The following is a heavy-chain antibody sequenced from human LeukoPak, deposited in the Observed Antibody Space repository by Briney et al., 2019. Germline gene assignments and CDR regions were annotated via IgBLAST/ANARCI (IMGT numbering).Heavy chain of an antibody. CDR2: IIPIFGTA. CDR1: GGTFSCYA. D-gene: IGHD2-15*01. V-gene: IGHV1-69*13. J-gene: IGHJ6*02. Sequence: SVKVSCKASGGTFSCYAISWVRQAPGQGLEWMGGIIPIFGTANYTQKFQGRVTITADESTSTAYMELSSLRSEDTAVYYCARTWSSGGYGMDVWGQGTTVTVSS. CDR3: ARTWSSGGYGMDV.